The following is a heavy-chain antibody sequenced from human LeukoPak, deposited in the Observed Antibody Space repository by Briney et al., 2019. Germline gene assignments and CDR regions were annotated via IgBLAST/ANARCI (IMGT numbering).Heavy chain of an antibody. V-gene: IGHV1-8*01. CDR2: MNPNSGNT. CDR3: AREPFSEIPTGSGYYYYYDMDV. J-gene: IGHJ6*02. D-gene: IGHD3-9*01. CDR1: GYTFTSYD. Sequence: ASVKVSCKASGYTFTSYDINWVRQATGQGLEWMGWMNPNSGNTGYAQKFQGRVTMTRHTSISTAYMELSSLRSEDTAVYYCAREPFSEIPTGSGYYYYYDMDVWGQGTTVTVSS.